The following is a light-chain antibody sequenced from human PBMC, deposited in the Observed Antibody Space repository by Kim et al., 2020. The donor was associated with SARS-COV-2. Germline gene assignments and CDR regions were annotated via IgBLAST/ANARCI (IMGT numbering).Light chain of an antibody. CDR2: RNN. J-gene: IGLJ3*02. Sequence: QTATVTCTGNSNIVGNQRAAWLHQHQNHPPKLLSYRNNNRPAGIAERFSASRSGNTASLTFTGLQPEIKTDYYSTAFDSSLSAWVFGGGTQLTVL. V-gene: IGLV10-54*02. CDR1: SNIVGNQR. CDR3: TAFDSSLSAWV.